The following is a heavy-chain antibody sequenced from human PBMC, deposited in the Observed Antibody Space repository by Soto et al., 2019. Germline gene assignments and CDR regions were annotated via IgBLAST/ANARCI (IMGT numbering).Heavy chain of an antibody. J-gene: IGHJ6*02. CDR2: INSDGSST. D-gene: IGHD3-22*01. CDR1: GFTFSSYW. V-gene: IGHV3-74*01. CDR3: ARGPADYYDSSGYYYYYYYGMDV. Sequence: GGSLRLSCAASGFTFSSYWMHWVRQAPGKGLVWVSRINSDGSSTSYADSVKGRFTISRDNAKNTLYLQMNSLRAEDTAVYYCARGPADYYDSSGYYYYYYYGMDVWGQGTTVTVSS.